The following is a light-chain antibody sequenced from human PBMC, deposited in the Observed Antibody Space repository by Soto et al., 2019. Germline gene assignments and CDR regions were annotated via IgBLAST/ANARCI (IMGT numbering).Light chain of an antibody. CDR1: SSDVGGYIY. J-gene: IGLJ1*01. CDR2: EVS. Sequence: QSVLAQPPSASGSPGQSITISCTGTSSDVGGYIYVSWYQQHPGKAPKLILSEVSRRPSGVPERFSGSKSGNTASLTVSGLQADDEAEYYCSSYTNINTRACVFGTGTKVTVL. V-gene: IGLV2-8*01. CDR3: SSYTNINTRACV.